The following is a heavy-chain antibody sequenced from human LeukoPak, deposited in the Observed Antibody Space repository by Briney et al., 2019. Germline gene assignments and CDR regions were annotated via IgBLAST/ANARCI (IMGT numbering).Heavy chain of an antibody. CDR3: ARSSGYYYDSLGAFDI. J-gene: IGHJ3*02. CDR1: GFTFSSYS. CDR2: ISSSSSYI. D-gene: IGHD3-22*01. V-gene: IGHV3-21*01. Sequence: GGSLRLSCAASGFTFSSYSMNWVRQAPGKGLKWVSSISSSSSYIYYADSVKGRFTISRDNAKNSLYLQMNSLRAEDTAVYYCARSSGYYYDSLGAFDIWGQGTMVTVSS.